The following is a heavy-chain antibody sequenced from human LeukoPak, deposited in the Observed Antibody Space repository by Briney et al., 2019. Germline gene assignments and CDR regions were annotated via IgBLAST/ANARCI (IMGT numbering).Heavy chain of an antibody. Sequence: ASVKVSCKASGYTFTSYDINWVRQATGQGLEWMGWMNPNSGKTGYAQKFQGRATMTRNTSISTAYVEVSSLRFEDTAVYYCARASAVAGTDFDYWGQGTLVTVSS. V-gene: IGHV1-8*01. CDR1: GYTFTSYD. CDR3: ARASAVAGTDFDY. D-gene: IGHD6-13*01. J-gene: IGHJ4*02. CDR2: MNPNSGKT.